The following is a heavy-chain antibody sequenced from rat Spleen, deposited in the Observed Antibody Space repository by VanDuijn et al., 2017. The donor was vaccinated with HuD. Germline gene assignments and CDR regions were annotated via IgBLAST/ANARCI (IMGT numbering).Heavy chain of an antibody. CDR3: ARELFYYFDY. CDR2: ISYDGSST. Sequence: EVQLVESDGGLVQPGRSLKLSCAASGFTFSDYYMAWVRQAPTKGLEWVATISYDGSSTYYRDSVKGRFTISRDNAKSTLYLQMDSLRSEDTATYYCARELFYYFDYWGQGVMVTVSS. CDR1: GFTFSDYY. V-gene: IGHV5-29*01. J-gene: IGHJ2*01.